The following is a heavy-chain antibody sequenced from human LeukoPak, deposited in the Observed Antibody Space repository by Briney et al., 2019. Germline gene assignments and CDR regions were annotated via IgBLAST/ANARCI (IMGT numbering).Heavy chain of an antibody. Sequence: GGSLRLSCAASGFTFSSYGMHWVRQAPGKGLEWVAVISYDGSNKYYADSVKGRFTISRDNSKNTLYLQMNSLRAEDTAGYYCAKVGNDYYYGMDVWGQGTTVTVSS. CDR3: AKVGNDYYYGMDV. D-gene: IGHD7-27*01. V-gene: IGHV3-30*18. CDR2: ISYDGSNK. CDR1: GFTFSSYG. J-gene: IGHJ6*02.